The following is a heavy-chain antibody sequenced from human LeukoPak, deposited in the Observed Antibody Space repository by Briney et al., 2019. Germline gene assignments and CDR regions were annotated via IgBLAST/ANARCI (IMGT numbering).Heavy chain of an antibody. V-gene: IGHV4-34*01. J-gene: IGHJ4*02. CDR3: ARGFARLGSYDF. CDR2: INYSGST. Sequence: PSETLSLTCAVYGGSFSGYSWTWIRQAPGKGLEWIGEINYSGSTNYNSSLKSRVTISVDSSTNQFSLKLNSVTAADTAVYYCARGFARLGSYDFWGQGTLVTVSS. D-gene: IGHD3-10*01. CDR1: GGSFSGYS.